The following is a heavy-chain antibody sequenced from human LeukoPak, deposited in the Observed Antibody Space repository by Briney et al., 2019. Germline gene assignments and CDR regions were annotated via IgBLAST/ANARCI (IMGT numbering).Heavy chain of an antibody. CDR2: IWYDGSNK. V-gene: IGHV3-33*01. CDR3: ARDQGIVATRPGYYYGMDV. CDR1: GFTFSSYG. J-gene: IGHJ6*02. Sequence: GSLRLSCAASGFTFSSYGMHWVRQAPGKGLEWVAVIWYDGSNKYYADSVKGRFTISRDNSKNTLYLQMNSLRAEDTAVYYCARDQGIVATRPGYYYGMDVWGQGTTVTVSS. D-gene: IGHD5-12*01.